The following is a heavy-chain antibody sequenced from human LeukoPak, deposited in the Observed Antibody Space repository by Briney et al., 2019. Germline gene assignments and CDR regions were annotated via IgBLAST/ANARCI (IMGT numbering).Heavy chain of an antibody. D-gene: IGHD1-26*01. V-gene: IGHV4-4*07. CDR1: GGSIGSYY. CDR2: IYTSGST. J-gene: IGHJ6*03. CDR3: ASCGSYWPYYYYYMDV. Sequence: SETLSLTCTLSGGSIGSYYWSWIRQPAGKGLEWIGRIYTSGSTSYNPSLKSRVTMSVDTSKNQFSLKLTSVTAADTAVYYCASCGSYWPYYYYYMDVWGKGTTVTISS.